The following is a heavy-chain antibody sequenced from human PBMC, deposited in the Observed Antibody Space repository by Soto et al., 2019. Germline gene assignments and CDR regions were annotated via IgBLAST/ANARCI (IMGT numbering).Heavy chain of an antibody. J-gene: IGHJ4*02. D-gene: IGHD2-21*02. CDR2: ISSTSDYI. CDR1: AGFPFSSYS. CDR3: SRMTEVYCGGACVGV. V-gene: IGHV3-21*01. Sequence: EVQLVESGGGLVKPGGSLRLSCAASAGFPFSSYSMSWVRQAPGKGLEWVSYISSTSDYIYYADSVKGRFTVSRDNAKRSLYLQMTSLRAEDTAVYYGSRMTEVYCGGACVGVWGQGTLVMVSS.